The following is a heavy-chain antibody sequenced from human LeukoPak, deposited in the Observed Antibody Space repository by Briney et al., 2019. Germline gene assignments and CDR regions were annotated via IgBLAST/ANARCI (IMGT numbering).Heavy chain of an antibody. CDR3: ARDHGSGSYYRANPSPFDY. D-gene: IGHD3-10*01. Sequence: PETLSLSCAVYGGSFCGYYWSWVCQRPRKRLEWVGEIYLSGSTNYNPSLKSRVTISVDTSKNQFSLKLSSVTAADTAVYYCARDHGSGSYYRANPSPFDYGGQGTRVSVSS. J-gene: IGHJ4*02. V-gene: IGHV4-34*01. CDR2: IYLSGST. CDR1: GGSFCGYY.